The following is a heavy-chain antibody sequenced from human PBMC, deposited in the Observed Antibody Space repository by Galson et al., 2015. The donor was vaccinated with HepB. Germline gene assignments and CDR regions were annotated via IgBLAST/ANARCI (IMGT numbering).Heavy chain of an antibody. V-gene: IGHV4-4*02. Sequence: SETLSLTCGVSGGSISSRNWWSWVRQSPGKGLEWIGEIYHSGSTNYNPSLKSRVTISIDKSKNQFSLKLTSVTAAATAVYYCANVGYCGTNDCHSVNWGQGTLVTVSS. CDR3: ANVGYCGTNDCHSVN. CDR2: IYHSGST. D-gene: IGHD2-21*01. CDR1: GGSISSRNW. J-gene: IGHJ4*02.